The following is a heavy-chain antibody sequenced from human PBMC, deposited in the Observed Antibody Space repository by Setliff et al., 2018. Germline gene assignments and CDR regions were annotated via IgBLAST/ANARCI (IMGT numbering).Heavy chain of an antibody. V-gene: IGHV1-69*11. CDR2: IIPILETT. CDR3: ARWNGSGYFYY. Sequence: SVKVSCKVSGGAFSNYGLSWVRQAPGQGLLWMGRIIPILETTNYAQNFQGRVSITADGSTRTAYMELSSLTFEDTAVYYCARWNGSGYFYYWGQGTWVTVSS. J-gene: IGHJ4*02. CDR1: GGAFSNYG. D-gene: IGHD3-3*01.